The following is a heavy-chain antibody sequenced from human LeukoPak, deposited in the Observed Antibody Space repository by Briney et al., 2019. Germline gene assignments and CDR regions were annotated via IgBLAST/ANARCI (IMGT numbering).Heavy chain of an antibody. Sequence: SETLSLTCTVSGGSISSYYWSWIRQPPGKGLEWIGYIYYSGSTNYNPSLKSRVTILVDTSKNQFSLKLSSVTAADTAVYYCARQVPRSTFDYRGQGTLVTVSS. CDR1: GGSISSYY. CDR2: IYYSGST. V-gene: IGHV4-59*08. CDR3: ARQVPRSTFDY. J-gene: IGHJ4*02.